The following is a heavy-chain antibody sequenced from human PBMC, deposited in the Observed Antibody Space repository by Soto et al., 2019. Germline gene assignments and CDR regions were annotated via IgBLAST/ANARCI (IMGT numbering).Heavy chain of an antibody. V-gene: IGHV3-7*01. D-gene: IGHD1-26*01. CDR2: IKQDGSEK. J-gene: IGHJ4*02. Sequence: HPGGSLRLSCAASGLTFSSYWMSWVRQAPGKGLEWVANIKQDGSEKYYVDSVKGRFTISRDNAKNSLYLQMNSLRAEDTAVYYCARGLGATTIRLDYWGQGTLVTVSS. CDR3: ARGLGATTIRLDY. CDR1: GLTFSSYW.